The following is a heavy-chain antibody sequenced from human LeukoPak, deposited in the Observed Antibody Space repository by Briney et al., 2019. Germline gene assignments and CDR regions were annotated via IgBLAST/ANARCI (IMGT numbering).Heavy chain of an antibody. Sequence: SEALSLTCTVSGGSISSYYWSWIRQPPGKGLEWIGYIYYSGSTNYNPSLKSRVTISVETSKNQFSLKLSSVTAADTAVYYCARRRGIAAAGGDWFDPWGQGTLVTVSS. CDR1: GGSISSYY. J-gene: IGHJ5*02. V-gene: IGHV4-59*08. D-gene: IGHD6-13*01. CDR3: ARRRGIAAAGGDWFDP. CDR2: IYYSGST.